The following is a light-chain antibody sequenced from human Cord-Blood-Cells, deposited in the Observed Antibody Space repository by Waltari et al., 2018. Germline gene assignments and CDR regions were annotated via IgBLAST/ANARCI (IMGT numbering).Light chain of an antibody. Sequence: ATINCKSSQSVLYSSNNKNYLAWYQQKPGQPPKLLIYWASTRESGVTDRFSGSGSGTDFTLTISSLQAEDVAVYYCQQYYSTPLTFGGGTKVEIK. CDR1: QSVLYSSNNKNY. J-gene: IGKJ4*01. V-gene: IGKV4-1*01. CDR3: QQYYSTPLT. CDR2: WAS.